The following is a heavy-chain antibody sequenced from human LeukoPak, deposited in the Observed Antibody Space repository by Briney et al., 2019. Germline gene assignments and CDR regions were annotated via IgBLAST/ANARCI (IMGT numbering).Heavy chain of an antibody. J-gene: IGHJ6*02. Sequence: SETLSLTCTVSGGSISSYYWSWIRQPPGKGREWIGYIYYSGSTNYNPSLKSRVTTSVDTSKNQCSLRLSSVTAADTAVYYCARGGGYYDFWSGSDCYYGMDVWGQGTTVTVSS. V-gene: IGHV4-59*01. CDR3: ARGGGYYDFWSGSDCYYGMDV. D-gene: IGHD3-3*01. CDR1: GGSISSYY. CDR2: IYYSGST.